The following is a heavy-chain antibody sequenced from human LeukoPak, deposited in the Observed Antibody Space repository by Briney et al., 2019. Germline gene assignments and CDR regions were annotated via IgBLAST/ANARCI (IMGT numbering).Heavy chain of an antibody. CDR2: ISVSGVST. V-gene: IGHV3-23*01. CDR1: GFTFSSYA. D-gene: IGHD1-1*01. J-gene: IGHJ4*02. Sequence: GGSLRLSCAASGFTFSSYAMSWVRQAPGKGLEWVSGISVSGVSTYSADSVKGRFTISRDNSKNTLYLQMNSLRAEDSAVYYLAKAASVRERLGFWNFDYWGQGTLVTVSS. CDR3: AKAASVRERLGFWNFDY.